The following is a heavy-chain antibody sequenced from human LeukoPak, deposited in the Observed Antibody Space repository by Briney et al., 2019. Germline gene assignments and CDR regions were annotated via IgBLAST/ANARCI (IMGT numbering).Heavy chain of an antibody. CDR2: IHPSGGST. V-gene: IGHV1-46*01. CDR1: GYTFTSNY. Sequence: ASVQVSCKASGYTFTSNYMHWVRQVPGQGLEWMGVIHPSGGSTNYAQKFQDRFTMTRDPSTSTVYMELSSLRSEDTAIYYCARDCSSTNCLATVFDSWGQGTLVTVSS. J-gene: IGHJ4*02. D-gene: IGHD2-2*01. CDR3: ARDCSSTNCLATVFDS.